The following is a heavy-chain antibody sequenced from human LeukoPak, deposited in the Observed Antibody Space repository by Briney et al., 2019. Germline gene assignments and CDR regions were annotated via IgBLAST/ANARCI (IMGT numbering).Heavy chain of an antibody. Sequence: PSETLSLTCTVSGGSISSYYWSWIRQPAGKGLEWLGRIYTSGSTNYNPSLKSRVTMSVDTSKNQFSLKLSSVTAADTAVYYCARHTNRRLLWFGELLSGWFDPWGQGTLVTVSS. J-gene: IGHJ5*02. V-gene: IGHV4-4*07. CDR2: IYTSGST. CDR1: GGSISSYY. CDR3: ARHTNRRLLWFGELLSGWFDP. D-gene: IGHD3-10*01.